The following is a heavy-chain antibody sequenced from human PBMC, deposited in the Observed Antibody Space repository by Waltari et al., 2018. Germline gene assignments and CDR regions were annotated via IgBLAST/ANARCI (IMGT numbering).Heavy chain of an antibody. J-gene: IGHJ6*02. Sequence: EVQLVESGGGLIQPGGSLRLSCAASGFTVSSNYMSWVRQAPGKGLEWVSVIYSGGSTYYADSGKGRFTISRDNSKNTLYLQMNSLRAEDTAVYYCARDGRDYYGSAYGMDVWGQGTTVTVSS. CDR2: IYSGGST. CDR3: ARDGRDYYGSAYGMDV. D-gene: IGHD3-10*01. V-gene: IGHV3-53*01. CDR1: GFTVSSNY.